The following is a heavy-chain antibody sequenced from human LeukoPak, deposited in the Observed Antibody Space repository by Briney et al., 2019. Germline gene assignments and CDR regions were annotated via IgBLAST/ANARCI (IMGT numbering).Heavy chain of an antibody. Sequence: PGGSLRLSCAASGFTFSDYHMSWIRQAPGKGLEWVSDISGRGRSIFYADSVKGRFTISRDNAKNSLYLQMNSLRAEDTAIYYCARGSSPPDHWGQGTLVTVS. CDR3: ARGSSPPDH. CDR2: ISGRGRSI. CDR1: GFTFSDYH. V-gene: IGHV3-11*01. J-gene: IGHJ4*02.